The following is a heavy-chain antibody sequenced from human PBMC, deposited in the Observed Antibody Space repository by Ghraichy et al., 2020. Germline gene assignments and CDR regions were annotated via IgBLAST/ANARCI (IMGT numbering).Heavy chain of an antibody. CDR1: GGSIISSRYY. CDR3: ARQRGRINKESSGNFDY. J-gene: IGHJ4*02. D-gene: IGHD3-22*01. CDR2: ISYSGNT. Sequence: SETLSLTCTVSGGSIISSRYYWGWIRQPPGKGLEWIGSISYSGNTYYNPSLKSRVIISVDMSKNQFSLKLSSVTAADAAVYYCARQRGRINKESSGNFDYWRQGVLIAVRS. V-gene: IGHV4-39*01.